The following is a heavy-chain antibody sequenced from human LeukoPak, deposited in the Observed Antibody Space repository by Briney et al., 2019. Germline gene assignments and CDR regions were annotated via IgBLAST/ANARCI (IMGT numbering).Heavy chain of an antibody. CDR3: ARGSGGSGNSYNNDAFDI. CDR2: IYHSGST. CDR1: GGSISTYY. J-gene: IGHJ3*02. D-gene: IGHD3-10*01. V-gene: IGHV4-59*01. Sequence: SETLSLTCTLSGGSISTYYWSWIRQPPGKGLEWIGYIYHSGSTNYNPSLKSRVTISVDTSKNQFSLKLSSVAAADTAVYYCARGSGGSGNSYNNDAFDIWGQGTMVTVSS.